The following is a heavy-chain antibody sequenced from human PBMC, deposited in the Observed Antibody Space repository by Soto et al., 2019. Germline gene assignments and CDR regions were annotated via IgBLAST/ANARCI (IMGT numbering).Heavy chain of an antibody. V-gene: IGHV3-15*01. D-gene: IGHD6-19*01. CDR1: GFTFTNAW. CDR3: TTEMRHTSGWYGAFDI. Sequence: EVQLVESGGGLLKPGGSLRLSCTASGFTFTNAWMDWVRQAPGKGLEWVGRIKSNADGGAADYPAPVKGRFIISRDDSKNTLYLQMNSLKNEDTAVYYCTTEMRHTSGWYGAFDIWGQGTMVTVSS. J-gene: IGHJ3*02. CDR2: IKSNADGGAA.